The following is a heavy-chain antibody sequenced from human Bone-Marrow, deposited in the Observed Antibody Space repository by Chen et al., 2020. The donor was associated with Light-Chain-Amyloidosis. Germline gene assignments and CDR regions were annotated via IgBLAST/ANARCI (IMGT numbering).Heavy chain of an antibody. CDR2: IYYSGST. D-gene: IGHD3-22*01. Sequence: QLQLQESGPGLVKPSETLSLTCTVSGGPISSSRYYWGWIRQPPGKGLEWIGSIYYSGSTYYNPSLKSRVTISVDTSKNQFSLKLSSVTAADTAVYYCARREDYYYDSSGYYDYWGQGTLVTVSS. CDR3: ARREDYYYDSSGYYDY. V-gene: IGHV4-39*01. CDR1: GGPISSSRYY. J-gene: IGHJ4*02.